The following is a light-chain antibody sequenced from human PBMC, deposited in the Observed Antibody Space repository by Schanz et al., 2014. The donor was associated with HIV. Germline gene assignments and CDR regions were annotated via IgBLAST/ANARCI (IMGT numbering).Light chain of an antibody. J-gene: IGKJ3*01. CDR3: QQYNSWPLT. Sequence: EVVMTQSPATLSVSPGEKVTLSCRASQSVGTYLAWYQHKPGQAPRLLIYGASTRATGIPARFSGSESGTEFTLTISSLQSEDFAVYYCQQYNSWPLTFGPGTKVDI. V-gene: IGKV3D-15*01. CDR1: QSVGTY. CDR2: GAS.